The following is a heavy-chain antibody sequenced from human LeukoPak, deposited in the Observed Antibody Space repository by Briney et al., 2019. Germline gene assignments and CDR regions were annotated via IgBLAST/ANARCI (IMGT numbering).Heavy chain of an antibody. V-gene: IGHV4-59*08. CDR2: IYYTGST. CDR3: ARHPYYYYGMDV. J-gene: IGHJ6*02. CDR1: GGSISSYY. Sequence: SETLSLTCIVSGGSISSYYWSWIRQPPGKGVEGMGYIYYTGSTNYNPSLESRGSISVDTCKNQFSLNLTYVTAADTAVYFCARHPYYYYGMDVWGQGATVTVSS.